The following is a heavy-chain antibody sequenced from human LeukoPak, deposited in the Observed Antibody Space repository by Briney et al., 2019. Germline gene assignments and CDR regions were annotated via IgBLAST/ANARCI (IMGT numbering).Heavy chain of an antibody. CDR3: ARDVSGSYFDI. J-gene: IGHJ3*02. D-gene: IGHD1-26*01. Sequence: SETLSLTCTVSDYSISNDYQWAWIRQPPGKGLEWIGSIYHSGSTYYKPPLKSRVTISVDTSKNQFSLKLSSVTAADTAMYYCARDVSGSYFDIWGQGTMVTVSS. CDR1: DYSISNDYQ. CDR2: IYHSGST. V-gene: IGHV4-38-2*02.